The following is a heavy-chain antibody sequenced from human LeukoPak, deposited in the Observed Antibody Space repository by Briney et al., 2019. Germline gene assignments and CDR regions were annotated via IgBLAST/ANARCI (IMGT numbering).Heavy chain of an antibody. D-gene: IGHD2-2*02. CDR2: IYYSGST. J-gene: IGHJ5*02. CDR3: ARGYCSSTSCYIVNWFDP. Sequence: SETLSLTCTVSGGSISSSSYYWGWIRQPPGKGLEWIGSIYYSGSTYYNPSLKSRVTIPVDTSKNQFSLKLSSVTAADTAVYYCARGYCSSTSCYIVNWFDPWGQGALVTVSS. CDR1: GGSISSSSYY. V-gene: IGHV4-39*01.